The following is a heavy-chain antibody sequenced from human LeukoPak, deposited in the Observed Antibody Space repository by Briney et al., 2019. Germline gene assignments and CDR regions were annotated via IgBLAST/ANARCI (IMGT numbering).Heavy chain of an antibody. Sequence: GGSLRLSCAASGFTFSRDSMNWVRQAPGKGLEWVSYINDGGSPIFYADSVRGRFTISRDNAKNSLHLQMNSLRAEDTAVYYCARDNPRCCGVIPANIDDYWGQGTLVTVSS. D-gene: IGHD2-21*01. CDR3: ARDNPRCCGVIPANIDDY. CDR1: GFTFSRDS. J-gene: IGHJ4*02. CDR2: INDGGSPI. V-gene: IGHV3-48*01.